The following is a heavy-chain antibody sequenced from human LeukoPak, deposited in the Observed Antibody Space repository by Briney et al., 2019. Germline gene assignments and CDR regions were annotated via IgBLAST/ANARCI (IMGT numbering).Heavy chain of an antibody. V-gene: IGHV4-38-2*01. CDR2: IFRGGST. D-gene: IGHD3-3*01. CDR3: ARYDSRGSGSTQLEY. Sequence: PAETLSLIRAVSGYSIIIAYYWGWIRQPPGKGLEWIGRIFRGGSTSYNPSLMSRLTMSMDTSKNQFSLQLTSVTAADTAVYYCARYDSRGSGSTQLEYWGQGIMVTFSS. J-gene: IGHJ1*01. CDR1: GYSIIIAYY.